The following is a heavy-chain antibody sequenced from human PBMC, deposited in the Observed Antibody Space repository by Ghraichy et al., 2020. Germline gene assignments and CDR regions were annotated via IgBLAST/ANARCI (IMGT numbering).Heavy chain of an antibody. J-gene: IGHJ4*02. Sequence: GGSLRLSCAASGFMFRSYWMSWVRQAPGKGPEWVANINQEGNEKYYVDSVKGRVTISRDNAKNLLYLQMNSPRADDTAVYYCARAYGGNSGYWGQGTLVTVSS. D-gene: IGHD4-23*01. CDR3: ARAYGGNSGY. V-gene: IGHV3-7*03. CDR2: INQEGNEK. CDR1: GFMFRSYW.